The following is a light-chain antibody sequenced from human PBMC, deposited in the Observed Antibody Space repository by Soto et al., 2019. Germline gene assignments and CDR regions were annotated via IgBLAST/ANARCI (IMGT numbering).Light chain of an antibody. CDR1: QSVSTN. CDR2: DIS. CDR3: QQYGSSPLT. J-gene: IGKJ4*01. Sequence: ETVMTQSPATLSVSPGERATLSCRASQSVSTNLAWYQQKPGQAPRLLIYDISLRGTGIPTRFSGSGSGTEFTLTISSLQSEDFAVYYCQQYGSSPLTFGGGTKVDIK. V-gene: IGKV3D-15*01.